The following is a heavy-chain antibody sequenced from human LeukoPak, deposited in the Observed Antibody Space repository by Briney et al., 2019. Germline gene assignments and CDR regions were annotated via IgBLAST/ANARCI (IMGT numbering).Heavy chain of an antibody. V-gene: IGHV3-53*04. CDR2: IYSGGST. CDR3: ARDAEYYYYGMDV. Sequence: GGSLRLSCAASGFTVSSNYMSWIRQAPGKGLEWVSVIYSGGSTYYADSVKGRFTISRHTSKNTLYLQMNSLRAEDTAVYYCARDAEYYYYGMDVWGQGTTVTVSS. J-gene: IGHJ6*02. D-gene: IGHD1-14*01. CDR1: GFTVSSNY.